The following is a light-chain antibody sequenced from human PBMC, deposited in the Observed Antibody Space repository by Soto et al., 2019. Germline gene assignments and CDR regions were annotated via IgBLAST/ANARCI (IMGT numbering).Light chain of an antibody. CDR2: DDD. CDR1: NIRVRS. J-gene: IGLJ3*02. V-gene: IGLV3-21*02. Sequence: SYELTQAPSVSVAPGQTASITCGANNIRVRSVHWHQKKPGQAPVLVVYDDDARPSGIPGRFSGSNSGNTATLTITRVEAGDEADYYCQVWDDSRDQQVFGGGTKLTVL. CDR3: QVWDDSRDQQV.